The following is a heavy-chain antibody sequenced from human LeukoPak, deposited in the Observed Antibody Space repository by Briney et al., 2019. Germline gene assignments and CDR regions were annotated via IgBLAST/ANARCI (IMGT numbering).Heavy chain of an antibody. D-gene: IGHD6-6*01. V-gene: IGHV1-8*01. CDR1: GYTFTSYD. Sequence: ASVKVSCKASGYTFTSYDINWVRQATGQGLEWMGWMNPNSGNTGYAQKFQGRVTMTRNTSISTAYMELSSLRSEDTAVYYCAKDPHSSSYGMWFDYWGQGTLVTVSS. J-gene: IGHJ4*02. CDR2: MNPNSGNT. CDR3: AKDPHSSSYGMWFDY.